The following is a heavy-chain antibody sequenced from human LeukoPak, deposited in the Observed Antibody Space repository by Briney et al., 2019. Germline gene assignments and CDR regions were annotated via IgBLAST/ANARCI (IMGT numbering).Heavy chain of an antibody. J-gene: IGHJ4*02. Sequence: GGSLRLSCAASGFTFDDYAMHWVREAPGKGLEWVSLISGDAYTTYYEDSVKGRFTISRDNSKNSLYLQMNSLRTEDTALYYCAKAAAVIRGVIDYWGQGTLVTVSS. CDR2: ISGDAYTT. CDR3: AKAAAVIRGVIDY. D-gene: IGHD3-10*01. CDR1: GFTFDDYA. V-gene: IGHV3-43*02.